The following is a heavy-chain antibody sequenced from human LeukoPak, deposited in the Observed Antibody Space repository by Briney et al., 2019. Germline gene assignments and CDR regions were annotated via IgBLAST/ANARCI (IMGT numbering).Heavy chain of an antibody. CDR1: GYTFTSYG. J-gene: IGHJ6*02. V-gene: IGHV1-18*01. CDR2: ISAYNGNT. D-gene: IGHD3-3*01. Sequence: ASVKVSCTASGYTFTSYGISWVRQAPGQGLEWMGWISAYNGNTNYAQKLQGRVTMTTDTSTSTAYMELRSLRSDDTAVYYCASHSGYDFWSGYAHWYYGMDVWGQGTTVTVSS. CDR3: ASHSGYDFWSGYAHWYYGMDV.